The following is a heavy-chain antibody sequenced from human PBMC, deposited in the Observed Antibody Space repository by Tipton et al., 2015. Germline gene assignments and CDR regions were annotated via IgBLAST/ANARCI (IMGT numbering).Heavy chain of an antibody. Sequence: SLRLSCVASGFRFRAFWMSWVRQAPGKGLEWVSIIYSGGSPFYADSVNGRFTISRDNSKNTLYLQMNSLRVEDTAVYYCARDGRIAAVGPQTFFDLWGQGTLVTVSS. D-gene: IGHD6-13*01. V-gene: IGHV3-53*01. CDR3: ARDGRIAAVGPQTFFDL. CDR1: GFRFRAFW. J-gene: IGHJ4*02. CDR2: IYSGGSP.